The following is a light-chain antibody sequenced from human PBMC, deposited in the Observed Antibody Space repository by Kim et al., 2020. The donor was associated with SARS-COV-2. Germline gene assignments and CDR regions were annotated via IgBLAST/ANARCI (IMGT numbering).Light chain of an antibody. Sequence: SSPGDRATLSCRASQSITSNYVAWYQQKPGQAPRLLIYGASNRATGIPDRFSGSGSGTDFTLTISRLEPEDFAVFYCQHYGSSPYTFGQGTKLEI. CDR1: QSITSNY. CDR3: QHYGSSPYT. CDR2: GAS. J-gene: IGKJ2*01. V-gene: IGKV3-20*01.